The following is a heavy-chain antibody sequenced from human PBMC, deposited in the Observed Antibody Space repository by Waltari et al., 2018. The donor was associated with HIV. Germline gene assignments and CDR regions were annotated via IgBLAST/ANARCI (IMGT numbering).Heavy chain of an antibody. CDR2: FSSSRNII. J-gene: IGHJ2*01. CDR3: AREGGYDSSGYLRGFDL. Sequence: EMQLVESGGGLAQPGGSLRLSCAASGFTFSSSRMNWVRQAPEKGLEWGAYFSSSRNIIYYADSVKGRFTISRDNAKNSLYLQMDSLGAEDTAVYYCAREGGYDSSGYLRGFDLWGRGTLVTV. V-gene: IGHV3-48*04. D-gene: IGHD3-22*01. CDR1: GFTFSSSR.